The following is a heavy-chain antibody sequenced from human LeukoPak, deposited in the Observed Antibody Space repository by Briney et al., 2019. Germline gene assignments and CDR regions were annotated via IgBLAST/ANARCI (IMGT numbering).Heavy chain of an antibody. Sequence: GGSLRLSCAASGFTFSSYGMHWVRQAPGKGLEWVAFIRYDGSNKYYADSVKGRFTISRDNSKNTLYLQMNSLRVEDTAVYYCAKITMVRGVVDYWSQGTLVTVSS. J-gene: IGHJ4*02. CDR2: IRYDGSNK. D-gene: IGHD3-10*01. V-gene: IGHV3-30*02. CDR3: AKITMVRGVVDY. CDR1: GFTFSSYG.